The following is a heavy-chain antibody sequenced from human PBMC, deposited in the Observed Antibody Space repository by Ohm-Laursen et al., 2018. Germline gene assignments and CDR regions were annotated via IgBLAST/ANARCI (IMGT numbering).Heavy chain of an antibody. J-gene: IGHJ4*02. D-gene: IGHD6-19*01. Sequence: SLRLSCTATGFTFDDYAMHWVRQAPGKGLEWVSGISWNSGSIGYADSVKGRFTISRDNAKNSLYLQMNSLRAEDTALYYCAKDTASSGWYGMDYWGQGTLVTVSS. CDR2: ISWNSGSI. CDR3: AKDTASSGWYGMDY. CDR1: GFTFDDYA. V-gene: IGHV3-9*01.